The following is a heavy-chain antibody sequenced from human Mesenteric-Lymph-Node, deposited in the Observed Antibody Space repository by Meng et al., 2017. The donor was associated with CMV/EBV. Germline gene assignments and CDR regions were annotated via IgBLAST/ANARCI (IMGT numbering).Heavy chain of an antibody. D-gene: IGHD2-8*01. CDR3: ARLQLMVYGLTLDY. CDR1: GGSFSGYY. CDR2: TTHTGIN. J-gene: IGHJ4*02. V-gene: IGHV4-34*01. Sequence: SETLSLTCTVYGGSFSGYYWSWIRQTPERGLEWLGETTHTGINDYNPSLKGRVTISVDPSKNQTSLTLTSVTAADAAAYYCARLQLMVYGLTLDYWGQGTLVTVSS.